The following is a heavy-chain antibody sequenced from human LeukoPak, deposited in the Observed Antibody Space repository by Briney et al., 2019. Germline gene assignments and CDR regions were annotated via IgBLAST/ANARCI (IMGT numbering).Heavy chain of an antibody. CDR2: IIPILGIA. CDR1: GYTFTSYG. J-gene: IGHJ4*02. Sequence: ASVKVSCKASGYTFTSYGISWVRQAPGQGLEWMGRIIPILGIANYAQKFQGRVTITADKSTSTAYMELSSLRSEDTAVYYCAREEYSYGLYYFDYWGQGTLVTVSS. CDR3: AREEYSYGLYYFDY. D-gene: IGHD5-18*01. V-gene: IGHV1-69*04.